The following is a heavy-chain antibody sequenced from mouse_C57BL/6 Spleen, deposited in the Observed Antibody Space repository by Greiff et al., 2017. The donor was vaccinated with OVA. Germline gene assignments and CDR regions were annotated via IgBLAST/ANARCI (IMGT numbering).Heavy chain of an antibody. J-gene: IGHJ3*01. CDR2: ISDGGSYT. CDR3: ASETAWFAY. Sequence: EVMLVESGGGLVQPGGSLKLSCAASGFTFSSYAMSWVRHTPDKRLEWVATISDGGSYTYYPDNVKGRFPISRDNAKHNLYMQMGNLKSENTAMYYCASETAWFAYWGQGTLVTVSA. V-gene: IGHV5-4*03. CDR1: GFTFSSYA.